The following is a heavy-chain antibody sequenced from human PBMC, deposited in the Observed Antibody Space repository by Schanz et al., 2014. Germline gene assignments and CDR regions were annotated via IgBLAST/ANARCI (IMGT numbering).Heavy chain of an antibody. CDR1: GFTVSSNY. V-gene: IGHV3-53*01. D-gene: IGHD5-18*01. J-gene: IGHJ6*02. CDR3: ARDQNPLYYVDPAMVGYYGMDV. Sequence: EVQLVESGGGLIQPGGSLRLSCAASGFTVSSNYMSWVRQAPGKGLEWVSVIYSGGSTYYADSVKGRFTISRDNSKNTLYLQMNSLRAEDTAVFYCARDQNPLYYVDPAMVGYYGMDVWGQGTAVTVSS. CDR2: IYSGGST.